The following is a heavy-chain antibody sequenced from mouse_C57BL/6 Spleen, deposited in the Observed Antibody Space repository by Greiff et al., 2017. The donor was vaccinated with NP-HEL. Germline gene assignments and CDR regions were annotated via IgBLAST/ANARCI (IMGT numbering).Heavy chain of an antibody. CDR3: ARSPFITTLVAPDY. V-gene: IGHV1-64*01. D-gene: IGHD1-1*01. CDR1: GYTFTSYW. CDR2: IHPNSGST. J-gene: IGHJ2*01. Sequence: VQLQQPGAELVKPGASVKLSCKASGYTFTSYWMHWVKQRPGQGLEWIGMIHPNSGSTNYNEKFKSKATLTVDKSSSTAYMQLSSLTSEDSAVYYCARSPFITTLVAPDYWGQGTTLTVSS.